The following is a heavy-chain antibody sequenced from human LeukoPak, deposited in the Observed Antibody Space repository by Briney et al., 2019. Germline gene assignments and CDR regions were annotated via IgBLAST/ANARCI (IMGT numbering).Heavy chain of an antibody. CDR1: GCTFSSYA. Sequence: GGSLRLSCAASGCTFSSYAMSWVRQAPGKGLKWVSTISGGGGNTNYADSVKGRCTISRANSKNTLYLQMNSLRAEDPAGTYRAKVGRYPDYYYYYMDVWGKGTTVTVSS. V-gene: IGHV3-23*01. CDR3: AKVGRYPDYYYYYMDV. D-gene: IGHD3-16*02. CDR2: ISGGGGNT. J-gene: IGHJ6*03.